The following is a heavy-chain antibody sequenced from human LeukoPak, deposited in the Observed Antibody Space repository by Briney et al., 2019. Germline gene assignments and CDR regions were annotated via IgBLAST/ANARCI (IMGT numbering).Heavy chain of an antibody. V-gene: IGHV1-2*02. CDR1: GYTFTDYY. J-gene: IGHJ5*02. D-gene: IGHD3-16*01. CDR3: ARDVSAGGTNWFDP. CDR2: INPNSGGT. Sequence: ASVKVSCKASGYTFTDYYMHWVRQAPGQGLGWMGWINPNSGGTNYAQKFQGRVTMTRDTSISTAYMEMSRLRSDDTAVYYCARDVSAGGTNWFDPWGQGTLVTVSS.